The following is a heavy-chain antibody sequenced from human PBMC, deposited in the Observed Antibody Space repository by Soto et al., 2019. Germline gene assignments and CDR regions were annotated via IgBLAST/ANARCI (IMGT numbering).Heavy chain of an antibody. Sequence: QVQLVESGGGVVQSGRSLRLSCAASGFTFSSYTMHWVRQAPGKGLEWVVVISYDGSIKYYADSVKGRFTISRDNSKSTLYLQMNSLKAEDTAVYYCARPLLSSSGSRYPNYYYYGRDVWGQGTTVTVSS. CDR2: ISYDGSIK. D-gene: IGHD6-13*01. V-gene: IGHV3-30-3*01. J-gene: IGHJ6*02. CDR1: GFTFSSYT. CDR3: ARPLLSSSGSRYPNYYYYGRDV.